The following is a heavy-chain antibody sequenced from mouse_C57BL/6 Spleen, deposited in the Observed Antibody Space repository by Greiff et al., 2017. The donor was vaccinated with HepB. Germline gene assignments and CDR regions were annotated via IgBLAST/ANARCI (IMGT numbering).Heavy chain of an antibody. CDR1: GFTFSDYY. CDR2: ISNGGGST. J-gene: IGHJ2*01. D-gene: IGHD2-4*01. V-gene: IGHV5-12*01. Sequence: EVQGVESGGGLVQPGGSLKLSCAASGFTFSDYYMYWVRQTPEKRLEWVAYISNGGGSTYYPDTVKGRFTISRDNAKNTLYLQMSRLKSEDTAMYYCARGGYDYDEGDYWGQGTTLTVSS. CDR3: ARGGYDYDEGDY.